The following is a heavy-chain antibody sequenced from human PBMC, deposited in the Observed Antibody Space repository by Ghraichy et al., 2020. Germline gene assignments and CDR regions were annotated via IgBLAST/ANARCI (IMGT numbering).Heavy chain of an antibody. J-gene: IGHJ3*01. V-gene: IGHV3-21*01. Sequence: GGSLRLSCAASGFTYSSYIMSWVRQAPGKGLEWVSSISSSSTYISYADSVKGRFTISRDNAKNSLFLQMNSLGADDTALYFCARETYGRAFDVWGQGTMVTVSS. D-gene: IGHD4-17*01. CDR3: ARETYGRAFDV. CDR1: GFTYSSYI. CDR2: ISSSSTYI.